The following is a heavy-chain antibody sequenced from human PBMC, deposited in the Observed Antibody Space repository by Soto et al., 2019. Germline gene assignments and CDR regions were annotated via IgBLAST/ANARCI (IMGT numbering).Heavy chain of an antibody. CDR2: ISYDGTNK. D-gene: IGHD7-27*01. V-gene: IGHV3-30-3*01. Sequence: ESGGGVVQPGRSLRLSCAASGFSFSISPMQWVRQAPGKGPEWVALISYDGTNKFYADSVKGRFTISRDNSKSTLYLQVDSLRPEDAAVYYCARDPKTSGGQHWAFNYFDSWGQGTLVTVSS. J-gene: IGHJ4*02. CDR3: ARDPKTSGGQHWAFNYFDS. CDR1: GFSFSISP.